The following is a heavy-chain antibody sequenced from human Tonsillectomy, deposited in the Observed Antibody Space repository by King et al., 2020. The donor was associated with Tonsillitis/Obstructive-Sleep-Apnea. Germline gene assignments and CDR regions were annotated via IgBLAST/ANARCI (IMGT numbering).Heavy chain of an antibody. CDR2: IYNGGRG. CDR3: ARSEGPFDALDV. J-gene: IGHJ3*01. V-gene: IGHV3-53*01. D-gene: IGHD1-14*01. Sequence: VQLVESGGGLIQPGGSLRLSCGASGFSVSNNYMSWVRQAPGKGLEWVSVIYNGGRGHHYADSVRGRVTVSTDNSKNKVFLQMNSLRAEDTAVYYCARSEGPFDALDVRGQGTLVTVSA. CDR1: GFSVSNNY.